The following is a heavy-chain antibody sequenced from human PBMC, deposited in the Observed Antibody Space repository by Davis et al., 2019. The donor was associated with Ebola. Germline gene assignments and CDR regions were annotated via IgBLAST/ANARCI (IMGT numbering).Heavy chain of an antibody. CDR3: AAGGLGGGFDI. Sequence: AASVKVSCKVSGYTLTELSIHWVRQAPGKGLEWVGYFDPEDAEAVYAQNFQERVTMTEDTSTDTAYMELSSLRSDDTAVYYCAAGGLGGGFDIWGQGTMVTVSS. CDR2: FDPEDAEA. D-gene: IGHD2-15*01. J-gene: IGHJ3*02. V-gene: IGHV1-24*01. CDR1: GYTLTELS.